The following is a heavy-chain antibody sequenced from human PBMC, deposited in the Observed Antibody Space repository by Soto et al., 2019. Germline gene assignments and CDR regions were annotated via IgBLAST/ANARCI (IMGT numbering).Heavy chain of an antibody. CDR1: GFTFSSYA. J-gene: IGHJ4*02. CDR3: ARMFITGTAGYFDC. Sequence: QVQLVESGGGVVQPGRSLRLSCAASGFTFSSYAMHWVRQAPGKGLEWVAVISYDGSNKYYADSVKGRFTISRDNSKNTLYLQMNSLRAEDTAVYYCARMFITGTAGYFDCWGQGTLVTVSS. V-gene: IGHV3-30-3*01. D-gene: IGHD1-7*01. CDR2: ISYDGSNK.